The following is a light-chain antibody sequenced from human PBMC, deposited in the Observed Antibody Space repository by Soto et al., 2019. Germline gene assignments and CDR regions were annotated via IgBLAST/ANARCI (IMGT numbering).Light chain of an antibody. V-gene: IGLV2-8*01. CDR1: SSDVGKY. CDR2: EVS. Sequence: QSVLTQSPSASGSPGQSVTISCTGTSSDVGKYVSWYQQHPGKAPKLMIYEVSKRPSGVPDRFSGSKSGNTASLTVSGLQAEDEADYYCSSYAGSNNWVFGGGTKLTVL. CDR3: SSYAGSNNWV. J-gene: IGLJ3*02.